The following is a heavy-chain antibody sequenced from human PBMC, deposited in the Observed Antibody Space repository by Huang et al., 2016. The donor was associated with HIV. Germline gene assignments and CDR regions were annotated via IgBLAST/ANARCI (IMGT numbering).Heavy chain of an antibody. CDR3: VRHRPNYDFWSGYYPYFDD. J-gene: IGHJ4*02. Sequence: QVQLQESGRGLVKPSETLSLTCTVSGCSISSSFYYWGWIRQSPGKGLEWIGSMYDSASTYYNPSRKSRVTISADTSNSQVSLKLTSGTAADSAVYYCVRHRPNYDFWSGYYPYFDDWGQGTLVTVSS. CDR2: MYDSAST. D-gene: IGHD3-3*01. CDR1: GCSISSSFYY. V-gene: IGHV4-39*01.